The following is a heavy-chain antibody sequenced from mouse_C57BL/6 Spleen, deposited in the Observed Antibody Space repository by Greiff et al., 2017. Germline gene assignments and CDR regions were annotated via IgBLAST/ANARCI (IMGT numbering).Heavy chain of an antibody. V-gene: IGHV1-64*01. Sequence: QVHVKQSGAELVKPGASVKLSCKASGYTFTSYWMHWVKQRPGQGLEWIGMIHPNSGSTNYNEKFKSKATLTVDKSSSTAYMQLSSLTSEDSAVYYCARYHYYGSSWYFDVWGTGTTVTVSS. D-gene: IGHD1-1*01. CDR3: ARYHYYGSSWYFDV. J-gene: IGHJ1*03. CDR1: GYTFTSYW. CDR2: IHPNSGST.